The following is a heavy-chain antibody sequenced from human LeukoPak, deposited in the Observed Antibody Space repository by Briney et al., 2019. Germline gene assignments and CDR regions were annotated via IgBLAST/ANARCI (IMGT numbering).Heavy chain of an antibody. V-gene: IGHV3-13*01. CDR3: ARGHHYDSSGYYTGDAFDI. CDR1: GFTFSSYD. D-gene: IGHD3-22*01. CDR2: IGTGGDL. Sequence: PGGSLRLSCAASGFTFSSYDMHWVRQATGKGLEWVSAIGTGGDLYYTGSVKGRFTISRENAKNSLYLQMNSLRAGDTAVYYCARGHHYDSSGYYTGDAFDIWGHGTMVTVSS. J-gene: IGHJ3*02.